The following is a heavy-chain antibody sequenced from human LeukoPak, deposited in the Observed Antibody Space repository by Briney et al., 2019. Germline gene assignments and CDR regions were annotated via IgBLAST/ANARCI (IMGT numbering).Heavy chain of an antibody. CDR1: GFTFSSYG. CDR2: IRYDGSNK. Sequence: GGSLRLSCAASGFTFSSYGMHWVRQAPGKGLEWVAFIRYDGSNKYYADSVKGRFTISRDNSKNTLYLQMNSLRAEDTAVYYCAKAPITGTDGIDYWGQGTLVTVSS. D-gene: IGHD1-20*01. V-gene: IGHV3-30*02. J-gene: IGHJ4*02. CDR3: AKAPITGTDGIDY.